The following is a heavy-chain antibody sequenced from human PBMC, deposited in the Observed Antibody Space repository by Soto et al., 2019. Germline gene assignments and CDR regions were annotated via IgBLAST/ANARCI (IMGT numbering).Heavy chain of an antibody. V-gene: IGHV4-59*08. D-gene: IGHD2-15*01. Sequence: QVQLQESGPGLVKPSETLSLTCTVSGGSISSYYWSWIRQPPGKGLEWIGYIYYSGSTNYNPSLKSRVTISVDTSKTQFSLKLSSVTAADTAVYYCARLSSRGYCSGGSCYWGWFDPWGQGTLVTVSS. CDR2: IYYSGST. CDR1: GGSISSYY. CDR3: ARLSSRGYCSGGSCYWGWFDP. J-gene: IGHJ5*02.